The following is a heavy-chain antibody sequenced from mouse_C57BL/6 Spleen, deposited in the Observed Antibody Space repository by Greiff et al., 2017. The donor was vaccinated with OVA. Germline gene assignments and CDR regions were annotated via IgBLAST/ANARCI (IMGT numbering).Heavy chain of an antibody. Sequence: EVQLQQSGPELVKPGASVKIPCKASGYTFTDYNMDWVKQSHGKSLEWIGDINPNNGGTIYNQKFKGKATLTVAKSYSTAYMELRSLTSEDTAVYYCARGDDSNYEFAYWGQGTLVTGSA. D-gene: IGHD2-5*01. CDR3: ARGDDSNYEFAY. CDR2: INPNNGGT. V-gene: IGHV1-18*01. CDR1: GYTFTDYN. J-gene: IGHJ3*01.